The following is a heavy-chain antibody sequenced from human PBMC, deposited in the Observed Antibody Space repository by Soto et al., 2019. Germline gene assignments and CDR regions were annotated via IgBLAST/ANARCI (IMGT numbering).Heavy chain of an antibody. CDR2: ITTSSAYI. J-gene: IGHJ5*02. D-gene: IGHD2-21*01. CDR1: GFTFNTYD. Sequence: EVQLVESGGGLVKPGGSLRLSCAASGFTFNTYDMNWVRQAPGKGLEWVSSITTSSAYIYYADSQKGRITISRDNAKNSLFLQMHSLRAEDTAVYYCVRSGTARLLRHSWFDTWGQGTLVTVSS. CDR3: VRSGTARLLRHSWFDT. V-gene: IGHV3-21*01.